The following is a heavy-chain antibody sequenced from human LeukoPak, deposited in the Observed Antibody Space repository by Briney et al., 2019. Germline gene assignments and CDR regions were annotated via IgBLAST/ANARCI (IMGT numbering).Heavy chain of an antibody. CDR3: ARGGRDVVVPKTTFDY. J-gene: IGHJ4*02. V-gene: IGHV1-69*13. CDR1: GGTFISYA. Sequence: SVKVSCKGSGGTFISYAISWVRQAPGQGPEWMGGIIPIFGTANYAQKFQGRVTITADEPTSTAYMELSSLRSEDTAVYYCARGGRDVVVPKTTFDYWGQGTLVTVSS. D-gene: IGHD2-2*01. CDR2: IIPIFGTA.